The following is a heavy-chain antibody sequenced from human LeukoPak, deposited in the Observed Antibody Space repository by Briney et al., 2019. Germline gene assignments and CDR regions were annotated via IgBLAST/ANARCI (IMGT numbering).Heavy chain of an antibody. CDR2: IYSGGST. V-gene: IGHV3-53*01. J-gene: IGHJ4*02. Sequence: PGGSLGLSCAASGFTISSNYIRGGRQAPGKGLEWVSLIYSGGSTYYADSVKGRFSISRDNSKNTLFLQMNSLRAEDTAVYYCATDAHWGQGTLVTVSS. CDR3: ATDAH. CDR1: GFTISSNY.